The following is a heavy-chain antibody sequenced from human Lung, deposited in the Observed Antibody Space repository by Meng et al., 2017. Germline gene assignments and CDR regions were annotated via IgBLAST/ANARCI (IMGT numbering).Heavy chain of an antibody. CDR3: ARGPTTMAHDFNY. CDR2: INHSGST. D-gene: IGHD4-11*01. J-gene: IGHJ4*02. Sequence: HVRLLRWGGGRLKHSGTLALTCVVSGGSFSDYYGSWIRQPPGKGLEWIGEINHSGSTNYNPSLESRATTSVDTSQNNLSLKLSSVTAADSAVYYCARGPTTMAHDFNYWGQGTLVTVSS. V-gene: IGHV4-34*01. CDR1: GGSFSDYY.